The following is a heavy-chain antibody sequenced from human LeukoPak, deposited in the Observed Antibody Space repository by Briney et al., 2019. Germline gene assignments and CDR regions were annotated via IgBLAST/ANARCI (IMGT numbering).Heavy chain of an antibody. CDR3: ARASPLLRYFDWWRTRLPGGGENDY. V-gene: IGHV1-8*01. D-gene: IGHD3-9*01. CDR1: GYTFTSYD. Sequence: ASVKVSCKASGYTFTSYDINWVRQATGQGLEWMGWMNPNSGNTGYAQKFQGRVTMTRNTSISTAYMELSSLRSEDTAVYYCARASPLLRYFDWWRTRLPGGGENDYWGQGTLDTVSS. J-gene: IGHJ4*02. CDR2: MNPNSGNT.